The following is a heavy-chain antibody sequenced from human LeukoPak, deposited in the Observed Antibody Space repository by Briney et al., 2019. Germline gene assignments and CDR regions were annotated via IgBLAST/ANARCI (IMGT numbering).Heavy chain of an antibody. CDR3: ARNIAAGTTTISGY. V-gene: IGHV3-53*01. D-gene: IGHD6-13*01. Sequence: GGSLRLSCAVSGFSISTNYMTWVRQAPGKGLEWVSVIYTAGSTYYADSVKGRFTISRDNAKNTLFFQMNSLRVEDTALYYCARNIAAGTTTISGYWGQGTLVTVSS. CDR1: GFSISTNY. CDR2: IYTAGST. J-gene: IGHJ4*02.